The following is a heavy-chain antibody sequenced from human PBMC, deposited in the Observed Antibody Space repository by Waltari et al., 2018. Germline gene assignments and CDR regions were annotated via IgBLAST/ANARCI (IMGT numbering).Heavy chain of an antibody. Sequence: QVQLVQSGAEVKKPGSSVKVSCKASVATFSSYVITWVRQAPGQGLEWMGGISLVPRTTNYAQKCQARVTIRTDRSTTTAYRDLSRVISDDTAVYYCARDYRPHYYDSSGSGTWGQGTLVTVSS. V-gene: IGHV1-69*05. J-gene: IGHJ4*02. CDR3: ARDYRPHYYDSSGSGT. CDR1: VATFSSYV. D-gene: IGHD3-22*01. CDR2: ISLVPRTT.